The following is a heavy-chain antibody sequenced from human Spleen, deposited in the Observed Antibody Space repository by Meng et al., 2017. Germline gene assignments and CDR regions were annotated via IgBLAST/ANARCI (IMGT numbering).Heavy chain of an antibody. CDR2: IYHSGRT. V-gene: IGHV4-4*02. CDR3: TTLYGDSIS. CDR1: GGSISNDQW. J-gene: IGHJ4*02. D-gene: IGHD4-17*01. Sequence: QVQVQESGPGLVKPSGTLSLTCDVSGGSISNDQWWSWARQPPGKGLEWIGEIYHSGRTNYNPSVKSRVTMSVDKSQNQFSLKLSSVAAADTAVYYCTTLYGDSISWGQGTLVTVSS.